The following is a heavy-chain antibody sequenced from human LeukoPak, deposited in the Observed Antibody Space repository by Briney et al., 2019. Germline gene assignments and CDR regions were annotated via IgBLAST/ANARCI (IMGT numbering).Heavy chain of an antibody. CDR2: IYYSGST. CDR3: ARARGTTVVRLSYFDY. J-gene: IGHJ4*02. Sequence: SETLSLTCTVSGGSISSSSYYWGWIRQPPGKGLEWIGSIYYSGSTYYNPSLKSRVTISVDTSKNQFSLKLSSVTAADTAVYYCARARGTTVVRLSYFDYWGQGTLVTVSS. D-gene: IGHD4-17*01. V-gene: IGHV4-39*07. CDR1: GGSISSSSYY.